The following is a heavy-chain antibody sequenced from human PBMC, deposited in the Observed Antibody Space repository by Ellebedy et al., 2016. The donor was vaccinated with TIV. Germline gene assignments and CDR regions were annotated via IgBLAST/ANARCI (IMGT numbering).Heavy chain of an antibody. CDR3: ARVAVAGLSPMDY. CDR1: GYTFTSYG. J-gene: IGHJ4*01. CDR2: ISPYNGDT. D-gene: IGHD6-19*01. Sequence: AASVKVSCKTSGYTFTSYGITWVRQAPGQGLEWGEWISPYNGDTNIGQSLQGRVTLTTATSTSTAYMELRNLRSDDSAVYYCARVAVAGLSPMDYWGQGTLVTVSS. V-gene: IGHV1-18*04.